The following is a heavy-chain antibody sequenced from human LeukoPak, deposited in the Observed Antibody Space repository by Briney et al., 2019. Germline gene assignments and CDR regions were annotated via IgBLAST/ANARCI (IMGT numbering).Heavy chain of an antibody. D-gene: IGHD3-22*01. CDR2: VADYGSV. Sequence: SETLSLTCAVYGGSFTNYFWSWVRQSPGKGLEWIGEVADYGSVNYNPSLQSRVTISLDTSKNHFSLKVSSMTAAHTAVYYCARRRVTVIVVSTFDSWGQGTLVTVSS. V-gene: IGHV4-34*01. CDR3: ARRRVTVIVVSTFDS. CDR1: GGSFTNYF. J-gene: IGHJ4*02.